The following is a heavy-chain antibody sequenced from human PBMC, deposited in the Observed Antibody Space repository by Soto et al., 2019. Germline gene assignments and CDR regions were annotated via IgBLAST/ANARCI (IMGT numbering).Heavy chain of an antibody. CDR2: INPSGGST. J-gene: IGHJ3*02. Sequence: GASVKVSCKASGYTFTIYYMHCVLQAPGQGLEWMGIINPSGGSTSYAQKFQGRVTMTRDTSTSTVYMELSSLRSEDTAVYYCARSTMIVVGDAFDIWGQGTMVTVSS. D-gene: IGHD3-22*01. CDR3: ARSTMIVVGDAFDI. CDR1: GYTFTIYY. V-gene: IGHV1-46*01.